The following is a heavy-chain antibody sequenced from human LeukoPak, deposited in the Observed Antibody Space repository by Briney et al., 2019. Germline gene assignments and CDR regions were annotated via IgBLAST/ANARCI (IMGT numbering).Heavy chain of an antibody. CDR3: ARGTILEPFDI. Sequence: ASVKVSCKASGYTFTGYYMHWVRQAPGQGLEWMGWINPKSGGTNYAQKFQGRVIMTSDTSISTAYMEVRRLTSDDTAVYYCARGTILEPFDIWGQGTMVTVSS. V-gene: IGHV1-2*02. D-gene: IGHD3-3*01. CDR1: GYTFTGYY. CDR2: INPKSGGT. J-gene: IGHJ3*02.